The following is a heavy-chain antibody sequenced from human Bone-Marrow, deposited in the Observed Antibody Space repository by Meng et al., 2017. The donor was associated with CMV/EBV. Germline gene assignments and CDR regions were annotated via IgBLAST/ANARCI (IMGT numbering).Heavy chain of an antibody. Sequence: FTVSSYSMNWVRQAPGKGLEWVSSISSSSSYIYYADSVKGRFTISRDNAKNSLYLQMNSLRAEDTAVYYCARERSEIVVVPAAIWFDPWGQGTLVTVSS. J-gene: IGHJ5*02. D-gene: IGHD2-2*02. CDR1: FTVSSYS. V-gene: IGHV3-21*01. CDR3: ARERSEIVVVPAAIWFDP. CDR2: ISSSSSYI.